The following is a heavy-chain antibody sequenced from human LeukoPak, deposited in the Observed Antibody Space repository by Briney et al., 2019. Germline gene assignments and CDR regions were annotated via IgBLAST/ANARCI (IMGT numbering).Heavy chain of an antibody. V-gene: IGHV4-59*01. CDR3: ARRARNYDILTGYSYYYYMDV. Sequence: SETLSLTCTVSGGSISSYYWSWIRQPAGKGLEWIGYIYYSGSTNYNPSLKSRVTISVDTSKNQFSLKLSSVTAADTAVYYCARRARNYDILTGYSYYYYMDVWGKGTTVTISS. CDR2: IYYSGST. J-gene: IGHJ6*03. CDR1: GGSISSYY. D-gene: IGHD3-9*01.